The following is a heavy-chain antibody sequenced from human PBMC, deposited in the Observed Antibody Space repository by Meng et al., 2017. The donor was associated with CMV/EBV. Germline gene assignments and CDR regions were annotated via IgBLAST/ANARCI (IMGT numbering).Heavy chain of an antibody. D-gene: IGHD6-6*01. V-gene: IGHV1-46*01. Sequence: ASVKVSCKASGDIFSSSYVHWVRQAPGQGLDWVGMVSLKGERPKYAQKFKGRVTLTRDTSTSTVYMELSSLVSEDTAVYYCARMFAASSGWLDPWGQGTLVTVSS. CDR3: ARMFAASSGWLDP. CDR1: GDIFSSSY. J-gene: IGHJ5*02. CDR2: VSLKGERP.